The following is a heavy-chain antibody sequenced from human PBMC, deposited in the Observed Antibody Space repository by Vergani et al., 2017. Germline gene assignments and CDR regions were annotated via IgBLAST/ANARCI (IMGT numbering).Heavy chain of an antibody. CDR2: IYYSGST. D-gene: IGHD3-3*01. J-gene: IGHJ4*02. Sequence: QLQLQESGPGLVKPSETLSLTCTVSGGPLSSYYWSWIRQPPGKGLEWIGYIYYSGSTNYNPSLKRRVTISVDTSKNQFSLKLSSVTAADTAVYYCARSQYDFWSGLHSYFDYWGQGTLVTVSS. V-gene: IGHV4-59*01. CDR3: ARSQYDFWSGLHSYFDY. CDR1: GGPLSSYY.